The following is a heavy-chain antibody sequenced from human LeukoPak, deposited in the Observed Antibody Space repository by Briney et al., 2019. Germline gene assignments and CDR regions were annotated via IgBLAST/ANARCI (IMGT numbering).Heavy chain of an antibody. CDR2: IIPIFGTA. J-gene: IGHJ5*02. Sequence: SVKVSCKASGGTFSSYAISWVRQAPGQGLEWMGGIIPIFGTANYAQKFQGRVTITTDESTNTAYMELSSLRSEDTAVYYCARDGDTRNWFDPWGQGTLVTVSS. CDR1: GGTFSSYA. V-gene: IGHV1-69*05. CDR3: ARDGDTRNWFDP. D-gene: IGHD2-21*02.